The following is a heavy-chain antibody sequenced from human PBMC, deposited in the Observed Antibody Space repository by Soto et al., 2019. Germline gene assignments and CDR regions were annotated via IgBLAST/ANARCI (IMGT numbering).Heavy chain of an antibody. CDR3: ARLGDCSSTSCSYGMDV. J-gene: IGHJ6*02. V-gene: IGHV5-51*01. CDR2: IYPGDSDT. CDR1: GYSFTSYW. Sequence: PGESLKISCNGSGYSFTSYWIGWVRQMPGKGLEWMGIIYPGDSDTRYSPSFQGQVTISADKSISTAYLQWSSLKASDTAMYYCARLGDCSSTSCSYGMDVWGQGTTVTVSS. D-gene: IGHD2-2*01.